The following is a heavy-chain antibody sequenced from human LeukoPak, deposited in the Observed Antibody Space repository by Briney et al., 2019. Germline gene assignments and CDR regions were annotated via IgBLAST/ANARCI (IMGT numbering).Heavy chain of an antibody. J-gene: IGHJ5*02. Sequence: SVTVSFKASGGTFSSYAISWVRQAPGQGLEWMGGIIPIFGTANYAQKFQGRVTITTDESTSTAYTELSSLRSEDTAVYYCAGSIAARSRGTGGNWFDPWGQGTLVTVSS. CDR1: GGTFSSYA. D-gene: IGHD6-6*01. CDR3: AGSIAARSRGTGGNWFDP. V-gene: IGHV1-69*05. CDR2: IIPIFGTA.